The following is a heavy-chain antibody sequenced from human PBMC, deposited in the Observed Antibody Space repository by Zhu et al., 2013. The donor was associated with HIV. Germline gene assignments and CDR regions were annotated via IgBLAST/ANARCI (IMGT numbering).Heavy chain of an antibody. CDR2: ISGYNGHT. Sequence: QVQLVQSGAEMKNPGATVKVSCRASGDTFSSYGFSWVRQAPGQGLEWLGWISGYNGHTNYAQKFQDRVTMTTDTSTSTAYMDLRSLRFDDTAVYYCARVPNRGYDWSRLKYHYGMDAWGQGTTITV. D-gene: IGHD5-12*01. J-gene: IGHJ6*02. CDR1: GDTFSSYG. V-gene: IGHV1-18*01. CDR3: ARVPNRGYDWSRLKYHYGMDA.